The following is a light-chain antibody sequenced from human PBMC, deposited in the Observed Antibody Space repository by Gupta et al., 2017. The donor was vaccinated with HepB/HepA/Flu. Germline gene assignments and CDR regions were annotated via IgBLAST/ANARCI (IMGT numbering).Light chain of an antibody. CDR1: KLGDKY. CDR3: QAWDSSTVV. J-gene: IGLJ2*01. CDR2: QDT. Sequence: SYELTQPPSVSVSPGQTASITCSGDKLGDKYACWYQQKPGQSPVAVIYQDTKRPSGIPERFSGSNSGNTATLTISGTQAMDEADYYCQAWDSSTVVFGGGTKLTVL. V-gene: IGLV3-1*01.